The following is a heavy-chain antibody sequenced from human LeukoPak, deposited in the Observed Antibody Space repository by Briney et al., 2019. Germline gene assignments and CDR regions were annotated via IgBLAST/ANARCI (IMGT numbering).Heavy chain of an antibody. CDR2: IYYSGST. CDR1: GGSTSSSSYY. CDR3: ARHVRNIVLDPEPNWFDP. Sequence: PSETLSLTCTVSGGSTSSSSYYWGWVRQPPGKGLEWIGSIYYSGSTYYNPSLRSRVTISVDTSKNQFSLRLSFVTAADTAVYYCARHVRNIVLDPEPNWFDPWGQGTRVTVSS. J-gene: IGHJ5*02. V-gene: IGHV4-39*01. D-gene: IGHD2/OR15-2a*01.